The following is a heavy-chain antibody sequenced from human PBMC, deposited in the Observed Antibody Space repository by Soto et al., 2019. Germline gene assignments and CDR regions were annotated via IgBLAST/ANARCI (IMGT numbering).Heavy chain of an antibody. CDR3: AHRRAIFGVFYCLDV. CDR1: VFSLTTSGVG. Sequence: QITLKESGPTLVKPTQTLTLTCTFSVFSLTTSGVGVGWIRQPPGKALEWLALIYWDDDKRYSPSLKSRLNLTKDTSKNQVVLTMTNMDPVYTGMYYCAHRRAIFGVFYCLDVWGKGTTVTVSS. D-gene: IGHD3-3*01. CDR2: IYWDDDK. J-gene: IGHJ6*04. V-gene: IGHV2-5*02.